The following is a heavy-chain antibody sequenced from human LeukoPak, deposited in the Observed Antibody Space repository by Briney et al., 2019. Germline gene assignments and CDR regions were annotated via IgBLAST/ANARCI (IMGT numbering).Heavy chain of an antibody. V-gene: IGHV3-33*01. J-gene: IGHJ4*02. D-gene: IGHD4-17*01. CDR2: IWYDGSNK. Sequence: PGGSLRLSCAASGFTFSSYGMHWVRHAPGKGLEWVAVIWYDGSNKYYADSVKGRFTISRDNSKNTLYLQMNSLRAEDTAVYYCARDSGYGDYEQVDYWGQGTLVTVSS. CDR1: GFTFSSYG. CDR3: ARDSGYGDYEQVDY.